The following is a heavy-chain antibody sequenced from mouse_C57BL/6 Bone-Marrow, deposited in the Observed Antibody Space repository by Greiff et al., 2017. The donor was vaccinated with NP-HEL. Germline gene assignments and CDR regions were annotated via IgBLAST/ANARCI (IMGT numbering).Heavy chain of an antibody. CDR2: ISDGGSYT. CDR1: GFTFSSYA. J-gene: IGHJ3*01. V-gene: IGHV5-4*01. D-gene: IGHD2-2*01. Sequence: EVQLVESGGGLVKPGGSLKLSCAASGFTFSSYAMSWVRQTPEKRLEWVATISDGGSYTYYPDNVKGRFPISRDNAKNNLYLQMCHLKSEDTAMYYWARDRRLPAWFAYWGQGTLVTVSA. CDR3: ARDRRLPAWFAY.